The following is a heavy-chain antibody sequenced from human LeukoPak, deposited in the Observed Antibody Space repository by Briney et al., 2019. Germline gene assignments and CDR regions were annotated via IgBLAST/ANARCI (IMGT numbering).Heavy chain of an antibody. V-gene: IGHV3-48*04. J-gene: IGHJ4*02. CDR1: EFTFSSYN. CDR2: ISSGSSSI. CDR3: AKDHYVWGSYRSHLDY. Sequence: GGSLGLSCAASEFTFSSYNMNWVRQAPGKGLQWVSYISSGSSSIYYADSVKGRFTISRDNAKNSLYLQMDSLRAEDTAVYYCAKDHYVWGSYRSHLDYWGQGTLVTVSS. D-gene: IGHD3-16*02.